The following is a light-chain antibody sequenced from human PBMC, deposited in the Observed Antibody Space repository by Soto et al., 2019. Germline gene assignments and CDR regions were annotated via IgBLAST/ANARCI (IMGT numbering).Light chain of an antibody. Sequence: VMTQAPATLSVSPGERATLSCRASQTINNNVAWYQLKVGQAPRLLIYGASTRATGIPARFSGNGSGTEFTLTISSLQSEDFAEYHCQQYNNWPQTFGRGTTVEFK. V-gene: IGKV3-15*01. CDR3: QQYNNWPQT. CDR2: GAS. J-gene: IGKJ1*01. CDR1: QTINNN.